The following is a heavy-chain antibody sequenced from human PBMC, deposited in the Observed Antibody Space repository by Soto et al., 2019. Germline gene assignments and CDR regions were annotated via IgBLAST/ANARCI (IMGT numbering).Heavy chain of an antibody. CDR2: INPNSGGT. J-gene: IGHJ5*02. CDR3: ARRGGSGSYYNANWFDP. D-gene: IGHD3-10*01. V-gene: IGHV1-2*02. CDR1: GYTFIGYY. Sequence: ASVKVSCKASGYTFIGYYMHWVRQAPGQGLEWMGWINPNSGGTNYAQKFQGRVTMTRDTSISTAYMELSRLRSDDTAVYYCARRGGSGSYYNANWFDPWGQGTLVTVSS.